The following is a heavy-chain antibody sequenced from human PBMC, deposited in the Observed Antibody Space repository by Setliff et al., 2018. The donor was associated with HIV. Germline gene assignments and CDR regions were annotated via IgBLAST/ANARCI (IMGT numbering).Heavy chain of an antibody. J-gene: IGHJ6*02. CDR1: GFTFDGYG. V-gene: IGHV3-20*04. CDR3: ARGYYGSDLQNGMDV. D-gene: IGHD3-10*01. CDR2: INWNGGST. Sequence: PGGSLRLSCAGSGFTFDGYGMSWVRQAPGKGLEWVSAINWNGGSTVYAESVKGRFTISRDNAKNSLYLQMNSLRAEDTALYFCARGYYGSDLQNGMDVWGQGTTVTVSS.